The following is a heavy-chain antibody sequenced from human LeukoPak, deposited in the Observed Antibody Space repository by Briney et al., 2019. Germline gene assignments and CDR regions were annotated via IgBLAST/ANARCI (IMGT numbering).Heavy chain of an antibody. CDR2: IYHSGST. V-gene: IGHV4-38-2*02. Sequence: PPETLSLTCTVSGYSISSGYYWGWIRQPPGKGLEWIGSIYHSGSTYYNPSLKSRVTISVDTSKNQFSLKLSSVTAADTAVFYCARVPHSSSSEWFDPWGQGTLVTVSS. J-gene: IGHJ5*02. CDR3: ARVPHSSSSEWFDP. CDR1: GYSISSGYY. D-gene: IGHD6-6*01.